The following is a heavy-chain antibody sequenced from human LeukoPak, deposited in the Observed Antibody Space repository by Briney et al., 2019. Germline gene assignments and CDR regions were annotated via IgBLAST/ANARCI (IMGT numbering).Heavy chain of an antibody. V-gene: IGHV5-51*01. J-gene: IGHJ4*02. D-gene: IGHD3-9*01. CDR2: IDPGDSDI. Sequence: GETLKISCKGSGYSFTSYWIGWGRQMPGKGLEGMGIIDPGDSDIRYSPSFQGQVTISADRSISTAYLQWSSLKASDTAMYYCARHEALYYDILTGHIDYWGQGTLVTVSS. CDR3: ARHEALYYDILTGHIDY. CDR1: GYSFTSYW.